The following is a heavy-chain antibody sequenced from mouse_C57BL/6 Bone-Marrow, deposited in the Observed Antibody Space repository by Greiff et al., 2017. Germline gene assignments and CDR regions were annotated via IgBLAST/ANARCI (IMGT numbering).Heavy chain of an antibody. D-gene: IGHD4-1*01. CDR2: IYPRSGNT. Sequence: QVQLQQSGAELARPGASVKLSCKASGYTFTSYGISWVKQRTGQGLEWIGEIYPRSGNTYYNEKFKGKATLTAAKASSTAYMELRSLTYEDSAVYFCARRRVLGRDYWGQGTTLTVSS. V-gene: IGHV1-81*01. J-gene: IGHJ2*01. CDR1: GYTFTSYG. CDR3: ARRRVLGRDY.